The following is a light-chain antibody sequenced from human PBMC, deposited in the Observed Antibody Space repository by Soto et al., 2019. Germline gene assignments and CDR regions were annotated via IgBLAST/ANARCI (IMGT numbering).Light chain of an antibody. CDR2: SAS. Sequence: DIQMTQSPSSVSASVGDRVTITCRASQGVGSWLAWYQQKPGKAPRLLIYSASTLQSGVPSRFSGSGSGTDFTLTIRSLQPEDWAIYYCQQATSFPLTFGGGTKVEIK. J-gene: IGKJ4*01. CDR3: QQATSFPLT. V-gene: IGKV1-12*01. CDR1: QGVGSW.